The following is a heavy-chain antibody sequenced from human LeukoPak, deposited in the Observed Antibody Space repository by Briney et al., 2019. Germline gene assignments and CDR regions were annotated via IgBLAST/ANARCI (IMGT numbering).Heavy chain of an antibody. Sequence: HPGGSLRLSCAASGFTFSSYAMHWVRQAPGKGLEWVSAISGSGGSTYYADSVKGRFTISRDNSKNTLYLQMNSLRAEDTAVYYCAARGVAGYYYYSMDVWGQGTTVTVSS. CDR1: GFTFSSYA. V-gene: IGHV3-23*01. CDR3: AARGVAGYYYYSMDV. D-gene: IGHD6-19*01. CDR2: ISGSGGST. J-gene: IGHJ6*02.